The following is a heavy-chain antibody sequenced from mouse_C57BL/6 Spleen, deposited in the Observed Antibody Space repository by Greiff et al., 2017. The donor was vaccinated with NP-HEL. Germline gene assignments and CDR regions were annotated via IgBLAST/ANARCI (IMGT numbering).Heavy chain of an antibody. J-gene: IGHJ4*01. CDR1: GFTFSSYA. CDR3: ARDEDYYGSSPYAMDY. D-gene: IGHD1-1*01. Sequence: EVKLMESGGGLVKPGGSLKLSCAASGFTFSSYAMSWVRQTPEKRLEWVATISDGGSYTYYPDNVKGRFTISRDNAKNNLYLQMSHLKSEDTAMYYCARDEDYYGSSPYAMDYWGQGTSVTVSS. CDR2: ISDGGSYT. V-gene: IGHV5-4*01.